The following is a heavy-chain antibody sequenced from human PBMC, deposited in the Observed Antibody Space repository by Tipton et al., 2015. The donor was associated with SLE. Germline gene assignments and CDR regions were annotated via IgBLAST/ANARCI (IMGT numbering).Heavy chain of an antibody. V-gene: IGHV4-34*01. CDR2: INHTGIT. CDR1: GGSFSGYY. Sequence: AGLVKPSETLSLTCAVYGGSFSGYYWSWIRQPPGKGLEWIGEINHTGITNYNPSLKSRVTISLDTSKNQFSLKLSSVTAADTAVYYCARGYDSSGYYDYWGQGTLVTVSS. J-gene: IGHJ4*02. D-gene: IGHD3-22*01. CDR3: ARGYDSSGYYDY.